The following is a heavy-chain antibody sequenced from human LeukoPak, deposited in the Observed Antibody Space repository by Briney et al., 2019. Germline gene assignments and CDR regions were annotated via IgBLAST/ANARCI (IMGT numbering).Heavy chain of an antibody. CDR1: GFTFDDYG. J-gene: IGHJ4*02. D-gene: IGHD6-19*01. CDR2: TNWNGGST. CDR3: ARGYSSGWYLGDFDY. Sequence: PGGSLRLSCAASGFTFDDYGMSWVRQAPGKGLEWVSGTNWNGGSTGYADSVKGRFTISRDNAKNSLYLQMNSLRAEDTALYHCARGYSSGWYLGDFDYWGQGTLVTVSS. V-gene: IGHV3-20*01.